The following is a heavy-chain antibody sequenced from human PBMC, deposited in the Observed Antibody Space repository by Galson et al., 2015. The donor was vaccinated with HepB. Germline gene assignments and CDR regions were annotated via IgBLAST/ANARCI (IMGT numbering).Heavy chain of an antibody. D-gene: IGHD3-10*01. J-gene: IGHJ6*02. Sequence: SVKVSCKASGYTFTSYGISWVRQAPGQGLEWMGWISAYNGNTNYAQKLQGRVTMTTDTSTSTAYMELRSLRSDDTAVYYCARGVWFGELLYPALWGDYYYGMDVWGQGTTVTVSS. CDR2: ISAYNGNT. CDR3: ARGVWFGELLYPALWGDYYYGMDV. CDR1: GYTFTSYG. V-gene: IGHV1-18*01.